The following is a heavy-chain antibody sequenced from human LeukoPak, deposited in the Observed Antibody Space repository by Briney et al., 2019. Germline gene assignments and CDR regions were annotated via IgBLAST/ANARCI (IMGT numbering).Heavy chain of an antibody. D-gene: IGHD2-2*03. CDR1: GGSISNYY. CDR3: ARGIGYCSSTICSYYYYMDV. V-gene: IGHV4-59*01. CDR2: IYYSGNT. Sequence: SETLSLTCNVSGGSISNYYWSWIRQPPGKGLEWIANIYYSGNTNYNPSLKSRVTISVDTSKNQFSLKLNSVTAADTAVYYCARGIGYCSSTICSYYYYMDVWGEGTTVTVSS. J-gene: IGHJ6*03.